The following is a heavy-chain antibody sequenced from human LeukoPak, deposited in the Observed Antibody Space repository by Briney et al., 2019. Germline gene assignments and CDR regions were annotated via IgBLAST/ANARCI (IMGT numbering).Heavy chain of an antibody. CDR2: INPSGTT. J-gene: IGHJ4*02. Sequence: SSETLSLTCAVYGGSSSAYWWSWIRQPPGKGLEWIGEINPSGTTNYNPSLKGRVTISLDTSKNHFSLNLSSVTAADTAVYYCARRSGPGDFFDYWGQGTLVTVSS. D-gene: IGHD1-26*01. CDR3: ARRSGPGDFFDY. V-gene: IGHV4-34*01. CDR1: GGSSSAYW.